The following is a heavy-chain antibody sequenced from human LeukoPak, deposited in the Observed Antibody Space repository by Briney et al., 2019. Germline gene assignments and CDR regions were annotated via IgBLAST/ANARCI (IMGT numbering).Heavy chain of an antibody. CDR2: INPSGGNT. V-gene: IGHV1-46*01. CDR3: AREVGIRGHFDF. CDR1: GYIFTSFY. J-gene: IGHJ4*03. Sequence: GASVKVSCKASGYIFTSFYIHWVRQAPGQGLEWMGIINPSGGNTGNAQKFQGRVTMTRDTSTSTVYMELRGLSSEDTAVYYCAREVGIRGHFDFWGRDPGHRLL. D-gene: IGHD1-26*01.